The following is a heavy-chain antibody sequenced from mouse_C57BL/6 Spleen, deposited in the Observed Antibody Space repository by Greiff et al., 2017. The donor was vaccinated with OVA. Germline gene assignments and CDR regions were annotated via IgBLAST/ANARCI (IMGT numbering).Heavy chain of an antibody. V-gene: IGHV1-69*01. J-gene: IGHJ2*01. CDR3: ARRYYGSSSYYLDY. CDR2: IDPSDSYT. Sequence: QVQLQQSGAELVMPGASVKLSCKASGYTFTSYWMHWVKQRPGQGLEWIGEIDPSDSYTNYNQKFKGKSTLTVDKSSSTAYMQLSSLTSEDSAVYDCARRYYGSSSYYLDYWGQGTTLTVSS. CDR1: GYTFTSYW. D-gene: IGHD1-1*01.